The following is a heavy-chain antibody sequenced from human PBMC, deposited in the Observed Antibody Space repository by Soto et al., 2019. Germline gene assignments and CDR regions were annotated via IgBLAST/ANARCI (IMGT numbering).Heavy chain of an antibody. CDR1: GYSFTNYW. D-gene: IGHD6-25*01. CDR2: VYGGDSDR. V-gene: IGHV5-51*01. Sequence: PGESLKISCRGSGYSFTNYWITWVRQMPGKGLEWMGAVYGGDSDRRHNPTFQGQITMSVDKSSNTAYLQWSRLNASDTAMYYCARGGNYLEYWGQGVLVTVSS. CDR3: ARGGNYLEY. J-gene: IGHJ4*02.